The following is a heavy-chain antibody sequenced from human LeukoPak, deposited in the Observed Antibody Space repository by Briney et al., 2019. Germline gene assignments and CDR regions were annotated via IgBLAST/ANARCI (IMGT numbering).Heavy chain of an antibody. CDR2: ISYDGSNK. J-gene: IGHJ5*02. CDR3: AKDQGSGYWNWFDP. CDR1: GFTFSNYG. Sequence: PGGSLRLSCAASGFTFSNYGMHWVRQAPGKGLEWVAVISYDGSNKYYADSVKGRFTISRDNSKNTLYLQMNSLRAEDTAVYYCAKDQGSGYWNWFDPWGQGTLVTVSS. D-gene: IGHD3-22*01. V-gene: IGHV3-30*18.